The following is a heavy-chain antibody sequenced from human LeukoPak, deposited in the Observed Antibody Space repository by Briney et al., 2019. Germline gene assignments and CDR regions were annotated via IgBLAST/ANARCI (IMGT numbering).Heavy chain of an antibody. CDR1: GGTFSSYA. V-gene: IGHV1-69*04. Sequence: ASVTVSCKASGGTFSSYAISWVRQAPGQGLEWMGRIIPILGIANYAQKFQGRVTITADKSTSTAYMELSSLRSEDTAVYYCAREMATHYFDYWGQGTLVTVSS. D-gene: IGHD5-24*01. CDR3: AREMATHYFDY. J-gene: IGHJ4*02. CDR2: IIPILGIA.